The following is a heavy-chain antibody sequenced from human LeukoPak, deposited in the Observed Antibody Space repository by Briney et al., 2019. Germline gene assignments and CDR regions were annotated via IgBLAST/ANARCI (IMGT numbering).Heavy chain of an antibody. CDR1: GFTFSSYG. CDR2: ISYDGSNK. Sequence: GGSLRLSCAASGFTFSSYGMHWVRQAPGKGREWVAVISYDGSNKYYADSVKGRFTISRDNSKNTLYLQMNSLRAEDTAVYYCAKVAPYSSGWYYFDYWGQGTLVTVSS. J-gene: IGHJ4*02. V-gene: IGHV3-30*18. CDR3: AKVAPYSSGWYYFDY. D-gene: IGHD6-19*01.